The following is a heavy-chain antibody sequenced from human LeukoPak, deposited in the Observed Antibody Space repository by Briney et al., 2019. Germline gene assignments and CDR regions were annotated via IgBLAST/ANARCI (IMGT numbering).Heavy chain of an antibody. D-gene: IGHD3-10*01. J-gene: IGHJ4*02. CDR2: ISGSGGST. Sequence: PGGSLRLSCAASGFTFSSYAMSWVRLAPGKGLEWVSAISGSGGSTYYADSVKGRFTISRDNSKNTLYLQMNSLRAEDTAVYYCAKDDGVWFGESPGPPYFDYWGQGTLVTVSS. V-gene: IGHV3-23*01. CDR1: GFTFSSYA. CDR3: AKDDGVWFGESPGPPYFDY.